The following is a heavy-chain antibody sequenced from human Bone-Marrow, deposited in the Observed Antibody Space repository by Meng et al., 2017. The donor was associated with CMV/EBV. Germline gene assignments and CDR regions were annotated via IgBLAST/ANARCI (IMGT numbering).Heavy chain of an antibody. J-gene: IGHJ6*02. CDR1: GFTFSSYS. V-gene: IGHV3-21*01. CDR2: ISSSSSYL. D-gene: IGHD3-16*01. CDR3: ARDWDYYGMDV. Sequence: GSLKISCAASGFTFSSYSMNWVRQAPGKGLEWVSSISSSSSYLYYADSVKGRFTISRHNAKNSLYLQMNSLSAEDTAVYYCARDWDYYGMDVWGQGTTVTVSS.